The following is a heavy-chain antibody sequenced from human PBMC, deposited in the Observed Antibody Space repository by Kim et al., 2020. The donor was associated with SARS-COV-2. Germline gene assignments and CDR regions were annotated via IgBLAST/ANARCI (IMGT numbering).Heavy chain of an antibody. V-gene: IGHV4-34*01. J-gene: IGHJ6*03. D-gene: IGHD2-8*02. Sequence: SETLSLTCAVYGGSFSGYYWSWIRQPPGKGLEWIGEINHSESTNSNPSLKLRVTISVDTSTNQFSLKLSSVTAADTAVYYCARGVPYCTVGVCYFRKVDSYYYYMDVWGKGTTVTVSS. CDR2: INHSEST. CDR3: ARGVPYCTVGVCYFRKVDSYYYYMDV. CDR1: GGSFSGYY.